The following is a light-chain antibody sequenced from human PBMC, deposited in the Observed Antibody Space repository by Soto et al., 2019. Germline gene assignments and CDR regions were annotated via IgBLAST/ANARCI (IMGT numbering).Light chain of an antibody. CDR3: HQYDSSPLT. CDR1: QSVSSIY. CDR2: RAS. J-gene: IGKJ4*01. Sequence: EIVLTQSPGTLSLSPGERATLSCRASQSVSSIYLAWYQQKPGQAPRLLIYRASSRATGIPDRFSGSGSGTDFTLTISRLEPEDFAVYYCHQYDSSPLTFGGGTKVEIK. V-gene: IGKV3-20*01.